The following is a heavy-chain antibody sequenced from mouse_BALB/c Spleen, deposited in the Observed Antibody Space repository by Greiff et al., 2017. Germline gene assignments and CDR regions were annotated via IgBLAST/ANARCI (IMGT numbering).Heavy chain of an antibody. CDR1: GFTFSSYA. J-gene: IGHJ4*01. Sequence: EVKVVESGGGLVKPGGSLKLSCAASGFTFSSYAMSWVRQSPEKRLEWVAEISSGGSYTYYPDTVTGRFTISRDNAKNTLYLEMSSLRSEDTAMYYCARDTTVVAPMDYWGQGTSVTVSS. D-gene: IGHD1-1*01. CDR3: ARDTTVVAPMDY. CDR2: ISSGGSYT. V-gene: IGHV5-9-4*01.